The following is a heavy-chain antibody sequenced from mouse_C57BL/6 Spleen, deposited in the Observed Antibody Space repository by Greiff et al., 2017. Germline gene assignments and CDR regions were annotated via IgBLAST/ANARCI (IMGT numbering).Heavy chain of an antibody. D-gene: IGHD1-1*01. J-gene: IGHJ3*01. V-gene: IGHV1-50*01. CDR3: APCYYCSSRFAD. Sequence: QVQLQQPGAELVKPGASVKLSCKASGYTFTSYWMQWVKQRPGQGLEWIGEIDPGDSYTNYNQKFKGKATLAVDTSSSTAYMQLSSLTSEDSAVYYCAPCYYCSSRFADWGQGTLVTVSA. CDR2: IDPGDSYT. CDR1: GYTFTSYW.